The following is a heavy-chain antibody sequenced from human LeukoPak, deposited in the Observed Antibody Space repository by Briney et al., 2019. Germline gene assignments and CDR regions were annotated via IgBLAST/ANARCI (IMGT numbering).Heavy chain of an antibody. V-gene: IGHV3-23*01. D-gene: IGHD5-18*01. Sequence: GGSLRLSCAASGFTFSSYAMTWVRQAPGKGLESVSGISDSGDSTYYADSVKGRFTISRDNSKNTLYLQMSSLRAEDTAVYYCAKKEDATMVHYYFDYWGQGTLVTVSS. J-gene: IGHJ4*02. CDR1: GFTFSSYA. CDR3: AKKEDATMVHYYFDY. CDR2: ISDSGDST.